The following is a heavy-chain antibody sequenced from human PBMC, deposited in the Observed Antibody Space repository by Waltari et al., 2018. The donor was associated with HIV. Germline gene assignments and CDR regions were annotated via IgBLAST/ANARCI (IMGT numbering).Heavy chain of an antibody. CDR1: GGSFSGYY. J-gene: IGHJ4*02. D-gene: IGHD2-2*01. CDR2: INHSGSP. V-gene: IGHV4-34*01. CDR3: ARGIDCSSTSCYFDY. Sequence: QVQLQQWGAGLLKPSETLSLTCAVYGGSFSGYYWSWIRQPPGKGLEWIGEINHSGSPNYNPSRNSRVTISVDTSKNQFSLKLSSVTAADTAVYYCARGIDCSSTSCYFDYWGQGTLVTVSS.